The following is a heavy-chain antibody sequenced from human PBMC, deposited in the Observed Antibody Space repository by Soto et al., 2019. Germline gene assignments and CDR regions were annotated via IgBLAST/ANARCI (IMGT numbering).Heavy chain of an antibody. CDR1: GGSISSYY. J-gene: IGHJ4*02. CDR3: ARVGGSSSWYGADY. CDR2: IYYSGST. V-gene: IGHV4-59*01. D-gene: IGHD6-13*01. Sequence: QVQLQESGPGLVKPSETLSLTCTVSGGSISSYYWSWIRQPPGKGLEWNGYIYYSGSTNYNPSLKSRVTISVDTSKNQFSLKLSSVTAADTAVYYCARVGGSSSWYGADYWGQGTLVTVSS.